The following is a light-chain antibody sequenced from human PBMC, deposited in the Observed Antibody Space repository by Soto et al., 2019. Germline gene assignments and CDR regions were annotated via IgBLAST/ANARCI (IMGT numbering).Light chain of an antibody. CDR3: QQLNT. Sequence: EIVLTQSPATLSLSPGERATLSCRASQSVSSYLAWYQQKPGQAPRLLIYDASNRATGIPARFSGSGSGTDFTLTISSLEPEDFAVYYCQQLNTCGPGTKVDIK. J-gene: IGKJ3*01. V-gene: IGKV3-11*01. CDR2: DAS. CDR1: QSVSSY.